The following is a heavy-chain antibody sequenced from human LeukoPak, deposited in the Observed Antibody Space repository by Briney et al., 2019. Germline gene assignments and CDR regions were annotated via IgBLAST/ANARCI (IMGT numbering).Heavy chain of an antibody. CDR1: GGSISSYY. CDR3: ARGTWFGESVKWFDP. J-gene: IGHJ5*02. CDR2: IYYSGST. D-gene: IGHD3-10*01. Sequence: PSETLSLTCTVSGGSISSYYWSWIRQPPGKGLEWIGYIYYSGSTNYNPSLKSRVTISVDTSKNQFSPKLSSVTAADTAVYYCARGTWFGESVKWFDPWGQGTLVTVSS. V-gene: IGHV4-59*01.